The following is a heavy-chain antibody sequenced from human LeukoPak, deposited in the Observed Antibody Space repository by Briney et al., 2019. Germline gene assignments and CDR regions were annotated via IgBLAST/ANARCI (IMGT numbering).Heavy chain of an antibody. CDR1: GFTVSSNY. D-gene: IGHD6-19*01. CDR3: ARPAVSGWSLDY. CDR2: IYSGGST. V-gene: IGHV3-53*01. Sequence: PGGSLRLSCAASGFTVSSNYMSWVRQAPGKGLEWVSVIYSGGSTYYADAVKSRFTISRDNSKNTLYLQMNSLRAEDTAAYSCARPAVSGWSLDYWGQGTLVTVSS. J-gene: IGHJ4*02.